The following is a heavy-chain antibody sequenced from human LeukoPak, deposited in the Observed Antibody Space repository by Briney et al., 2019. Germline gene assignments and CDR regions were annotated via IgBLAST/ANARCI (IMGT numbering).Heavy chain of an antibody. CDR2: IYYSGST. Sequence: SETLSLTCTVSGGSISSYYWSWIRQPPGKGLEWIGYIYYSGSTNYNPSLKSRVTISVDTSKNQFSLKLSSVTAADTAVYYCARRGFGENFDYWGRGTLVTVSS. V-gene: IGHV4-59*01. CDR3: ARRGFGENFDY. D-gene: IGHD3-10*01. CDR1: GGSISSYY. J-gene: IGHJ4*02.